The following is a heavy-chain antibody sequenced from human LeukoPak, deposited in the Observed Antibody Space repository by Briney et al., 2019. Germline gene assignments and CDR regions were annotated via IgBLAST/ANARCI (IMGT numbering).Heavy chain of an antibody. CDR2: IYYSGST. J-gene: IGHJ4*02. D-gene: IGHD2-15*01. CDR1: GGSISRSSFY. V-gene: IGHV4-39*01. Sequence: PSETLSLTCTVSGGSISRSSFYWGWIRQPPGKGLEWIGSIYYSGSTYYNPSLKSRVTISVDTSKNQFSLKLSSVTASDAAVYYCASSPEGGYCSGGSCYHYPGFDYWGQGTLVTVSS. CDR3: ASSPEGGYCSGGSCYHYPGFDY.